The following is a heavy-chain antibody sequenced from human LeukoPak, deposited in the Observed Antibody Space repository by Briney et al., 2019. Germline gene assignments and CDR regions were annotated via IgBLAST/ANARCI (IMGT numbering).Heavy chain of an antibody. V-gene: IGHV3-33*01. D-gene: IGHD7-27*01. CDR3: ARDADWGSGYFDY. CDR1: GFTFSSYG. J-gene: IGHJ4*02. CDR2: IWYDGSNE. Sequence: GRSLRLSCAASGFTFSSYGMHWVRQAPGKGLEWVAVIWYDGSNENYADSVKGRLTISRDNSKNTVYLQMNSLRAEDTAVYYCARDADWGSGYFDYWGQGTLVTVSS.